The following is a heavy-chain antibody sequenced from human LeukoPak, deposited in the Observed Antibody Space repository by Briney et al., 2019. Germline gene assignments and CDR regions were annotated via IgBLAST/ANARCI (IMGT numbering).Heavy chain of an antibody. CDR1: GFTFSNYA. Sequence: GGSLRLSCAASGFTFSNYAITWVRQAPGEGLEWVSVISGSGGSTYYADSVKGRFTISRDNSKNTLYLQMNSLRAEDTAVYYCAKDRDRSLWGQGTLVTVSS. V-gene: IGHV3-23*01. D-gene: IGHD3-10*01. CDR2: ISGSGGST. CDR3: AKDRDRSL. J-gene: IGHJ4*02.